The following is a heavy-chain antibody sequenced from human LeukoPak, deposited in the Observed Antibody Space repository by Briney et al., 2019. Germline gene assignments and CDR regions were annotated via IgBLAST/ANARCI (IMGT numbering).Heavy chain of an antibody. CDR3: ARAGGYYYDSSGYYKFAGAFDI. J-gene: IGHJ3*02. CDR1: GFTFSSYA. Sequence: GGSLRLSCAASGFTFSSYAMHWVRQAPGKGLEWVAVISYDGSNKYYADSVKGRFTISRDNSKNTLYLRMNSLRAEDTAVYYCARAGGYYYDSSGYYKFAGAFDIWGQGTMVTVSS. CDR2: ISYDGSNK. D-gene: IGHD3-22*01. V-gene: IGHV3-30-3*01.